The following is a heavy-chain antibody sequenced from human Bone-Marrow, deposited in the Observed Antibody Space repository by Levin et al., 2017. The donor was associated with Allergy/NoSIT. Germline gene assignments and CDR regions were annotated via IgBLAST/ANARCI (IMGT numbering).Heavy chain of an antibody. J-gene: IGHJ3*01. CDR3: VKDIYALVVSWGAFDL. D-gene: IGHD3-22*01. V-gene: IGHV3-9*01. CDR2: ISYKSDKT. Sequence: LPGGSLRLSCTASGLSLDDYAMHWVRLRPGKGLEWVSSISYKSDKTRYAASVKGRFTISRDDAKKSLYLQMDSLAAEDTGLYYCVKDIYALVVSWGAFDLWGQGTMVIVSS. CDR1: GLSLDDYA.